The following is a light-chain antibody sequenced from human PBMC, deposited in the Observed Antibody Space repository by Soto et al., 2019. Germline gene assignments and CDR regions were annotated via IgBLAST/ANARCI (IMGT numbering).Light chain of an antibody. J-gene: IGKJ1*01. CDR2: AAS. CDR3: HQYGGPPQT. Sequence: EIVLTQSPGTLSLSPGERATLYCRASQSVSSGYLAWYQQKPGQAPRLLIYAASSRAAGIPDRFSGSGSGTDFALTISRLEPEDFAVYYCHQYGGPPQTFGQGTNVDIK. V-gene: IGKV3-20*01. CDR1: QSVSSGY.